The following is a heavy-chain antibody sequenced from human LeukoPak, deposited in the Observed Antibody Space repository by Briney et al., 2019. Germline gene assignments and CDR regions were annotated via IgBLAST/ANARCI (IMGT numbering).Heavy chain of an antibody. Sequence: SETLSLTCAVSGGSISSGGYSWSWIRQPPGKGLEWIGYIYYSGSTYYNPSLKSRVTISVDTSKNQFSLKLSSVTAADTAVYYCARDRSSWQQLPHDNWFDPWGQGTLVTVSS. CDR3: ARDRSSWQQLPHDNWFDP. J-gene: IGHJ5*02. V-gene: IGHV4-31*11. CDR2: IYYSGST. D-gene: IGHD6-13*01. CDR1: GGSISSGGYS.